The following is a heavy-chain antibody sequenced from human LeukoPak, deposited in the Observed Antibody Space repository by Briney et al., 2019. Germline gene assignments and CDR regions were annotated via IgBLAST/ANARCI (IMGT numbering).Heavy chain of an antibody. CDR2: IWYDGSNK. J-gene: IGHJ4*02. D-gene: IGHD3-10*01. CDR1: GFTFSSNG. CDR3: ARGTRSITMVRGDLDY. Sequence: GGSLRLSCAASGFTFSSNGMHWVRQAPGKGLEWGAVIWYDGSNKYYADSVKGRFTISRDNSKNTLYLQMNSLRAEDTAVYYCARGTRSITMVRGDLDYWGQGTLVTVSS. V-gene: IGHV3-33*01.